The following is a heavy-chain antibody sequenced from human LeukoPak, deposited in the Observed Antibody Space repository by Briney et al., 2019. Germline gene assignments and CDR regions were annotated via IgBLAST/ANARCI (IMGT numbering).Heavy chain of an antibody. Sequence: SETLSLTCTVSGGSISSYYWSWIRQPPGKGLEWIGYIYYSGSTSYNPSLKSRVTISVDTSKNQFSLKLSSVTAADTAVYYCARRGSSYYSEIDYWGQGTLVTVSS. J-gene: IGHJ4*02. D-gene: IGHD3-22*01. CDR1: GGSISSYY. CDR2: IYYSGST. V-gene: IGHV4-59*08. CDR3: ARRGSSYYSEIDY.